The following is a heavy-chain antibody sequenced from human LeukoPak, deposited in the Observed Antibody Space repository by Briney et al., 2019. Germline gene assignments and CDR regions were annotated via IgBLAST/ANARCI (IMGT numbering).Heavy chain of an antibody. CDR3: VREDTPATANY. D-gene: IGHD2-21*02. V-gene: IGHV3-23*01. J-gene: IGHJ4*02. CDR2: ISGGGDIT. Sequence: GGSPRLSCAASGFNFANHAMSWVRQTPGKGLEWVSAISGGGDITYYADSVTGRFTISRDNSKDTLFLQMHSLRPGDTAVYYCVREDTPATANYWGQGTLVTIS. CDR1: GFNFANHA.